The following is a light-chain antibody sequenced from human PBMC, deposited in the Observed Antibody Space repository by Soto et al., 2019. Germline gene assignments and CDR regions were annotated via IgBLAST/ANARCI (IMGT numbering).Light chain of an antibody. CDR2: GAT. J-gene: IGKJ2*01. Sequence: EIVMTQSPGTLSVSPGEGATLSCRASESISVNLAWYQQKPDQAPKLLIFGATSRATGVQARFSGSGSVTDVSLTISSPQSEDFAVYYCQQHNSWPSTFGQGTKLEIK. CDR3: QQHNSWPST. CDR1: ESISVN. V-gene: IGKV3-15*01.